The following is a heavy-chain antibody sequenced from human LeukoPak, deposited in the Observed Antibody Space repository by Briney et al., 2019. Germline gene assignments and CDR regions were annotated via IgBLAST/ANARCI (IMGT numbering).Heavy chain of an antibody. J-gene: IGHJ4*02. CDR3: AKDSGIGAAFFDY. V-gene: IGHV3-33*06. CDR1: GFTFSSYG. Sequence: PGGSLRLSCAASGFTFSSYGMHWVRQAPGKGLEWVAVIWYDGSNKYYADSVKGRFTISRDNSKNTLYLQMNSLRAEDTAVYYCAKDSGIGAAFFDYWGQGTLVTVSS. CDR2: IWYDGSNK. D-gene: IGHD2-15*01.